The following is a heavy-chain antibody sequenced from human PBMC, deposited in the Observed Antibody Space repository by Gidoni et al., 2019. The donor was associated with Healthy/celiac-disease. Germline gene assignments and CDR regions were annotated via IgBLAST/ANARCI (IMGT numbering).Heavy chain of an antibody. J-gene: IGHJ4*02. Sequence: QLQLQESGPGLAKPSETLSLTCTVSGGSISSSSYYWGWIRQPPGKGLEWIGGIYYSGSTYYNPSLKSRVTISVDTSKNQFSLKLSSVTAADTAVYYCARYIAVAGNFDYWGQGTLVTVSS. D-gene: IGHD6-19*01. CDR1: GGSISSSSYY. CDR2: IYYSGST. CDR3: ARYIAVAGNFDY. V-gene: IGHV4-39*01.